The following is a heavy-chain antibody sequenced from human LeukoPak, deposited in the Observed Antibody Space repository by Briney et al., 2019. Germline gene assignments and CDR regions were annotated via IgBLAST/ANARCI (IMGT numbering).Heavy chain of an antibody. V-gene: IGHV1-18*04. CDR2: XXAYNGNT. J-gene: IGHJ4*02. CDR1: GYTFTSYG. Sequence: ASVKVSCKASGYTFTSYGISWVRQAPGQGLEXXXXXXAYNGNTNYAQKLQGRVTMTTDTSTSTAYMELRSLRSVVTAVYYCARDLGFGVDYPYYFVYSGQGRLVTVSS. CDR3: ARDLGFGVDYPYYFVY. D-gene: IGHD3-10*01.